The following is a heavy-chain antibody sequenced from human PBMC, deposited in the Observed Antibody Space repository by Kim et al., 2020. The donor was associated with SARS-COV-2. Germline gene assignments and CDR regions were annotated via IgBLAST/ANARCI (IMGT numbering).Heavy chain of an antibody. J-gene: IGHJ6*02. CDR3: AKARWGYSSSGYGMDV. CDR2: IYSGGSST. V-gene: IGHV3-23*03. D-gene: IGHD6-13*01. CDR1: GFTFSSYA. Sequence: GGSLRLSCAASGFTFSSYAMSWVRQAPGKGLEWVSVIYSGGSSTYYADSVKGRFTISRDNSKNTLYLQMNSLRAEDTAVYYCAKARWGYSSSGYGMDVWGQGTTVTVSS.